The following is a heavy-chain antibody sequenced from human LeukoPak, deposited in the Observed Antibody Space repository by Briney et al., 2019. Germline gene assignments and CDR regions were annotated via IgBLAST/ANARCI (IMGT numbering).Heavy chain of an antibody. J-gene: IGHJ6*03. CDR2: INHSGST. CDR3: ARLGEENTIFGVVITYYMDV. Sequence: PSETLSLTCAVYGGSFSGYYWSWIRQPPGKGLEWIGEINHSGSTNYNPSLKSPVTISVDTSKNQFSLKLSSVTAADTAVYYCARLGEENTIFGVVITYYMDVWGKGTTVTVSS. CDR1: GGSFSGYY. D-gene: IGHD3-3*01. V-gene: IGHV4-34*01.